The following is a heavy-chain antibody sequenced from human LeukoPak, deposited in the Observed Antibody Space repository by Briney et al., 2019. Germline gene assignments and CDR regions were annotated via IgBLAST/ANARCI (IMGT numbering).Heavy chain of an antibody. J-gene: IGHJ4*02. Sequence: PSETLSLTCTVSAGSISSYYWSWIRQPPGKGLEWIAYVFYSGSTNYNPSLKSRVTISVDTSKNQFSLKLYSVTAADTAVYYCARHLVYGSGTQPYFDYWGQGTLVTVSS. CDR3: ARHLVYGSGTQPYFDY. CDR1: AGSISSYY. D-gene: IGHD3-10*01. CDR2: VFYSGST. V-gene: IGHV4-59*08.